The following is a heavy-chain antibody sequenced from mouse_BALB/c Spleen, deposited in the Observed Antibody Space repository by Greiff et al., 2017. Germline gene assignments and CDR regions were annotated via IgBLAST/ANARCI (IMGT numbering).Heavy chain of an antibody. D-gene: IGHD3-2*02. Sequence: EVKVVESGGGLVKPGGSLKLSCAASGFTFSSYAMSWVRQSPEKRLEWVAEISSGGSYTYYPDTVTGRFTISRDNAKNTLYLEMSSLRSEDTAMYYCARDQGTGYAMDYWGQGTSVTVSS. CDR1: GFTFSSYA. J-gene: IGHJ4*01. CDR3: ARDQGTGYAMDY. CDR2: ISSGGSYT. V-gene: IGHV5-9-4*01.